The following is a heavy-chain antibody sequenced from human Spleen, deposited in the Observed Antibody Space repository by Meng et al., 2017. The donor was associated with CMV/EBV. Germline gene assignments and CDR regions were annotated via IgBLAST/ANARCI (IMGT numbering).Heavy chain of an antibody. D-gene: IGHD1-7*01. CDR2: IFSNDEK. V-gene: IGHV2-26*01. J-gene: IGHJ3*02. CDR3: ARTGITGTTRADI. CDR1: GFSLSTSGVA. Sequence: SGPTLVKPTQTLTLTCTFSGFSLSTSGVAVGWIRQPPGKALEWLAHIFSNDEKSYSTSLKSRLTISKDTSKSQVVLTMTNMDPVDTATYYCARTGITGTTRADIWGQGTMVTVSS.